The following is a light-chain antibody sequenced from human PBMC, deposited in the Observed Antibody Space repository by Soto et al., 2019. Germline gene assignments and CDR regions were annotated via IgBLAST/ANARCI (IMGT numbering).Light chain of an antibody. V-gene: IGKV3-20*01. CDR1: QSVNSNY. J-gene: IGKJ2*01. CDR3: QHYGNSHHT. Sequence: EIVLTQSPGTLSLSPGERATLSCRASQSVNSNYLAWYQQKPGQVPRPLIYGASIRAAGVPDRLSGSGSVTDLTLPISRPEPEDYPVYYCQHYGNSHHTFGQGTKLEIK. CDR2: GAS.